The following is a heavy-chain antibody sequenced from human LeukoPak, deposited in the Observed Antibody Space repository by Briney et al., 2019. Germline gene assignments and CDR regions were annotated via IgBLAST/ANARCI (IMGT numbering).Heavy chain of an antibody. CDR2: IRPSSDNT. V-gene: IGHV3-23*01. D-gene: IGHD6-19*01. Sequence: GGSLRVSCAASGYTFSSYDMTWVRQAPGRGLEWVSSIRPSSDNTYYGDSVKGRFTISRDNSKNTVYLQMNNMRVDDTAVYYCARVAGWHWFDPWGQGTLVTVSS. CDR3: ARVAGWHWFDP. J-gene: IGHJ5*02. CDR1: GYTFSSYD.